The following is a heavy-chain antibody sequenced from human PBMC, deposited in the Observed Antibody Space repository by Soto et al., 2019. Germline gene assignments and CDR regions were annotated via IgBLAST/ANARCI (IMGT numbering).Heavy chain of an antibody. CDR3: ARTTGNFFSYFDY. CDR1: VYSFTTYW. D-gene: IGHD1-7*01. CDR2: IYPADSDT. Sequence: PGESLKISCKSSVYSFTTYWIGWVRQMPGKGLEWMGIIYPADSDTRYSPSFQGQVTISADKSISVVYLQWSSLKASDTAIYYCARTTGNFFSYFDYWGQGTPVTVSS. V-gene: IGHV5-51*01. J-gene: IGHJ4*02.